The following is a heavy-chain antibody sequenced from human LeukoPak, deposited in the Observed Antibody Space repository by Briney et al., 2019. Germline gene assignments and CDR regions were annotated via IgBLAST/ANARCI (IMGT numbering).Heavy chain of an antibody. CDR3: AKVGDGHCSTTSCYGWFDP. CDR2: ISGSGGST. Sequence: GGSLRLSCAASGFTFSSYAMSWVRQAPGKGLEWVSAISGSGGSTYYADSVKGRFTISRDNPKNTLYVEMDSLRAEDTAVYYCAKVGDGHCSTTSCYGWFDPWGQGTLVTVSS. J-gene: IGHJ5*02. CDR1: GFTFSSYA. D-gene: IGHD2-2*01. V-gene: IGHV3-23*01.